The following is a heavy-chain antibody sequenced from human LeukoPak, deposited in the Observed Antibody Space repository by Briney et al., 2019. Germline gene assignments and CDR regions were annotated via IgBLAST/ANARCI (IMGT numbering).Heavy chain of an antibody. CDR1: GGSISSSSYY. V-gene: IGHV4-61*01. Sequence: SETLSLTCTVSGGSISSSSYYWSWIRQPPGKGLEWIGYIYYSGSTNYNPSLKSRVTISVDTSKNQFSLKLSSVTAADTAVYYCAREIFGARAFQYWGQEILVTVSS. J-gene: IGHJ4*02. CDR3: AREIFGARAFQY. CDR2: IYYSGST. D-gene: IGHD3-3*01.